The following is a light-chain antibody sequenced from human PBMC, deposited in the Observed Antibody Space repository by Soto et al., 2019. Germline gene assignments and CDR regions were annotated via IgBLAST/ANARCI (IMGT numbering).Light chain of an antibody. Sequence: QSALTQPASVSGSPGQSITISCTGTSSDVGGYNYVSWYQQHPGKAPKLMIYDVSNRPSGDSNRFSGSKSGNTASLTISGLQAEDEADYYCSSYTSSSKVFGGGTKLTVL. CDR2: DVS. CDR1: SSDVGGYNY. CDR3: SSYTSSSKV. V-gene: IGLV2-14*01. J-gene: IGLJ3*02.